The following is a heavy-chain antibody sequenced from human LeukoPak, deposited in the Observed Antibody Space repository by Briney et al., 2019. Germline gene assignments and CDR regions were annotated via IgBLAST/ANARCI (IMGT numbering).Heavy chain of an antibody. V-gene: IGHV3-15*01. CDR2: IKSKTDGGTT. CDR1: GFTFSGCA. Sequence: GGSLKLSRAASGFTFSGCAVHWVRQAPGKGLEWVGRIKSKTDGGTTDYAAPVKGRFTISRDDSKNTLYLQMNSLKTEDTAVYYCTTDLYDILTGTIEPGYWGQGTLVTVSS. CDR3: TTDLYDILTGTIEPGY. J-gene: IGHJ4*02. D-gene: IGHD3-9*01.